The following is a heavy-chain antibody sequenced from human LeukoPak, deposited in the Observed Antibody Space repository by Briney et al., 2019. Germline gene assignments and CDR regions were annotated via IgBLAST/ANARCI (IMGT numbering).Heavy chain of an antibody. V-gene: IGHV5-51*01. J-gene: IGHJ4*02. CDR2: IYPGDSDT. Sequence: GESVKISCKWSGYSLTSYRIGSVRHMPGKCLEWMGIIYPGDSDTRYSTSFQGQVTISDDKSISTAYLQWSSLKASDTAMYYCARTILTGYYNAENFDYWGQGTLVTVSS. CDR1: GYSLTSYR. D-gene: IGHD3-9*01. CDR3: ARTILTGYYNAENFDY.